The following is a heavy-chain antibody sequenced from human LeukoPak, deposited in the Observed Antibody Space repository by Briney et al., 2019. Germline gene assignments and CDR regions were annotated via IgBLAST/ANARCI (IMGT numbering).Heavy chain of an antibody. J-gene: IGHJ4*02. CDR1: GYTFTSYD. CDR2: MNPNSGNT. V-gene: IGHV1-8*03. Sequence: GASVKVSCKASGYTFTSYDINWVRRATGQGLEWMGWMNPNSGNTGYAQKFQGRVTITRNTSISTAYMELSSLRSEDTAVYYCARGADYYGSGSYAFDYWGQGTLVTVSS. D-gene: IGHD3-10*01. CDR3: ARGADYYGSGSYAFDY.